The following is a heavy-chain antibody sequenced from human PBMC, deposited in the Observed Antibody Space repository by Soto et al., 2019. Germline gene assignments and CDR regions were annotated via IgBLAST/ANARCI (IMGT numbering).Heavy chain of an antibody. Sequence: EVQLVESGGGLVQPGGSLRLSCAASGFTFSSYWMLWVRQAPGKGLVWVSRINSDGSTTSYADSVKGRFTISRDNAKNTLYLQMNSLRAEDTAVYYCARVNTGYSYVNYLGQGTLVTVSS. V-gene: IGHV3-74*01. CDR2: INSDGSTT. CDR1: GFTFSSYW. CDR3: ARVNTGYSYVNY. J-gene: IGHJ4*02. D-gene: IGHD5-18*01.